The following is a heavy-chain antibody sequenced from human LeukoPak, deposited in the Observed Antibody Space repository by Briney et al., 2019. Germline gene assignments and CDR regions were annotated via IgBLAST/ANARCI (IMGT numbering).Heavy chain of an antibody. CDR2: INHSGST. CDR3: ARGPRYYYDSSGYYHFDY. D-gene: IGHD3-22*01. CDR1: GGSFSGYY. V-gene: IGHV4-34*01. Sequence: SETLSLTCAVYGGSFSGYYWSWIRQPPGKGLEWIGEINHSGSTNYNPSLKSRVTISVDTSKNQFSLKLSSVTAADTAVYYCARGPRYYYDSSGYYHFDYWGQGTLVTVSS. J-gene: IGHJ4*02.